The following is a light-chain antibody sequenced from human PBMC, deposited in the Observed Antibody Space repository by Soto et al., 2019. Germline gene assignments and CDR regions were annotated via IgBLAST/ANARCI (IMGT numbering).Light chain of an antibody. V-gene: IGLV2-23*01. J-gene: IGLJ1*01. CDR2: EGS. CDR3: CSYVGSTTYV. CDR1: SNDVGRYNQ. Sequence: QSALTQPASVSGSPGQSITISCTGSSNDVGRYNQVSWYQQHPGKAPKVMIYEGSQRPSGVSNRFSGSKSGNTASLTISGLQAEDEADYYCCSYVGSTTYVFGTGTKVTGL.